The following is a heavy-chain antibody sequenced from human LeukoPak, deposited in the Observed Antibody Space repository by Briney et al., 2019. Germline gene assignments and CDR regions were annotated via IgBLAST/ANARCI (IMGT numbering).Heavy chain of an antibody. J-gene: IGHJ4*02. CDR2: ISSSSSYI. V-gene: IGHV3-21*01. CDR1: GFTFSSYS. D-gene: IGHD4-23*01. CDR3: ARGAHGGFDY. Sequence: AGGSLRLSCAASGFTFSSYSMNWVRQAPGKGLEWVSSISSSSSYIYYADSVKGRFTISRDNAKNSLYLQMNSLRAEDTAVYYCARGAHGGFDYWGQGTLVTVSS.